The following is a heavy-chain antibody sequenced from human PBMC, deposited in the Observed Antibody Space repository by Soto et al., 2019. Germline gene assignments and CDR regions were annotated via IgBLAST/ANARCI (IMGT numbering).Heavy chain of an antibody. V-gene: IGHV4-30-4*01. CDR3: ARGRYCLTGRCFPNWFDS. CDR2: IYKSATT. Sequence: PSETLSLTCSVSGDSISTVDYFWAWIRQPPGQALEYIGYIYKSATTYYNPSFEGRVAISLDTSKSHFSLNVTPVTAADTAVYFCARGRYCLTGRCFPNWFDSWGQGTLVTVSS. D-gene: IGHD2-15*01. CDR1: GDSISTVDYF. J-gene: IGHJ5*01.